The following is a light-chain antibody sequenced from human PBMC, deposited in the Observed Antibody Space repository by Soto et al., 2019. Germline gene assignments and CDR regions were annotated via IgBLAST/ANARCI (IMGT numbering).Light chain of an antibody. CDR2: DAS. J-gene: IGKJ4*01. V-gene: IGKV3-15*01. Sequence: EIVLTQSPGTLSLSPGERATLSCRASQSVSSNFLAWYQQKPGQAPRLVIFDASTRATGIPDRFTGRGSGTEFTLTISSLQSEDSAVYFCQQYNDWPPITFGGGTKVDIK. CDR1: QSVSSN. CDR3: QQYNDWPPIT.